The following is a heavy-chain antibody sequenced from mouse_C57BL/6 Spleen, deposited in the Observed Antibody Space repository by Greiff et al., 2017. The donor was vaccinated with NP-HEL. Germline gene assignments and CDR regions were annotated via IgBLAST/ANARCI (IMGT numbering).Heavy chain of an antibody. V-gene: IGHV5-6*01. CDR3: ASAYPHFDY. J-gene: IGHJ2*01. CDR2: ISSGGSYT. Sequence: EVQGVESGGDLVKPGGSLKLSCAASGFTFSSYGMSWVRQTPDKRLEWVATISSGGSYTYYPDSVKGRFTISRDNAKNTLYLQMSSLKSEDTAMYYCASAYPHFDYWGQGTTLTVSS. CDR1: GFTFSSYG.